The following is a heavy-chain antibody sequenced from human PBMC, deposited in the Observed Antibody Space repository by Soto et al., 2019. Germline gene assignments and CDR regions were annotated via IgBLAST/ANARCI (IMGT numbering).Heavy chain of an antibody. V-gene: IGHV3-66*01. CDR3: ARVGGYDVGGAFDI. D-gene: IGHD5-12*01. Sequence: EVQLVESGGGLVQPGGSLRLSCAASGFTVSSNYMSWVRQAPGKGLEWVSVIYSGGSTYYADSVKGRFTISRDNSKNTLYLQMNSLRAEDTAVYYRARVGGYDVGGAFDIWGQGTMVTVSS. CDR1: GFTVSSNY. J-gene: IGHJ3*02. CDR2: IYSGGST.